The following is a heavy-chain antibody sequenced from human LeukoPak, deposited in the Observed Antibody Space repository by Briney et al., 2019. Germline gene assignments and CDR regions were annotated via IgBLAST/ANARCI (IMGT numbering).Heavy chain of an antibody. V-gene: IGHV3-48*01. J-gene: IGHJ4*02. CDR3: ASSGSGYNDY. D-gene: IGHD3-3*01. CDR1: GFTFSSYS. Sequence: GGSLRLSCAASGFTFSSYSMTWVRQAPGKGLEWISYISGNGATKYYTDSVKGRFTVSRDNAQNSLYLQMNGLRVEDTAVYYCASSGSGYNDYWGQGTLVTVSS. CDR2: ISGNGATK.